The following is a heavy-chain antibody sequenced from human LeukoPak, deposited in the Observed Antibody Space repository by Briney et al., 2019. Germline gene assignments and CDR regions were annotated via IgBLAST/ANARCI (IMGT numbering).Heavy chain of an antibody. CDR1: GGSISSSSYY. CDR2: IYYSGST. CDR3: ASIIVVVTDRIDY. J-gene: IGHJ4*02. V-gene: IGHV4-39*01. D-gene: IGHD2-21*02. Sequence: SETLSLTCTVSGGSISSSSYYWGWIRQPPGKGLEWIGSIYYSGSTYYNPSLKSRVTISVDTSKNQFSLKLSSVTAADTAVYYCASIIVVVTDRIDYWGQGTLVTVSS.